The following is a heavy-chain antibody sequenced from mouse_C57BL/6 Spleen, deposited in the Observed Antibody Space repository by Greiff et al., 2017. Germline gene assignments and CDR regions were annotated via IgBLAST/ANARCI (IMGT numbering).Heavy chain of an antibody. CDR1: GFTFSSYA. J-gene: IGHJ1*03. D-gene: IGHD2-12*01. CDR2: ISDGGSYT. CDR3: ARRGVYSPYWYFDV. V-gene: IGHV5-4*01. Sequence: EVQLQESGGGLVKPGGSLKLSCAASGFTFSSYAMSWVRQTPEKRLEWVATISDGGSYTYYPDNVKGRFTISRDNAKNNLYLQMIHLKSEDTAMYYCARRGVYSPYWYFDVWGTGTTVTVSS.